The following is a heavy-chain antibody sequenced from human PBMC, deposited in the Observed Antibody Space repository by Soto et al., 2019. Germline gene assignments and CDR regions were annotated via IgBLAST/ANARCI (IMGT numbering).Heavy chain of an antibody. CDR3: AKELDIVVVVAATPFDY. J-gene: IGHJ4*02. Sequence: GGSLRLSCAASGFTFSSYGMHWVRQAPGKGLEWVAVISYDGSNKYYADSVKGRFTISRDNSKNTLYLQMNSLRAEDTAVYYCAKELDIVVVVAATPFDYWGQGTLVTVSS. V-gene: IGHV3-30*18. CDR2: ISYDGSNK. D-gene: IGHD2-15*01. CDR1: GFTFSSYG.